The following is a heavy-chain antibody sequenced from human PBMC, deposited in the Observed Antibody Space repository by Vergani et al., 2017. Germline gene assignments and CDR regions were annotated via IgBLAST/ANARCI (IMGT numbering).Heavy chain of an antibody. CDR1: GGSISSGSYY. Sequence: QVQLQESGPGLVKPSQTLSLTCTVSGGSISSGSYYWSWIRQPAGKGLEWIGRIYTSGSTNYNPSLKSRVTISVDTSKNQFSLKLSSVTAADTAVYYCARETLGYCSGGSCQTQSGGQGTLVTVSS. CDR2: IYTSGST. V-gene: IGHV4-61*02. D-gene: IGHD2-15*01. CDR3: ARETLGYCSGGSCQTQS. J-gene: IGHJ4*02.